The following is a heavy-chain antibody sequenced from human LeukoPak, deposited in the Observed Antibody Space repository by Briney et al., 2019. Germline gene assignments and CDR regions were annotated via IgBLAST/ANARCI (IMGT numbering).Heavy chain of an antibody. CDR2: IRSKAYGGPT. CDR3: TRRYNYDSSGYYYVRDAFDI. D-gene: IGHD3-22*01. J-gene: IGHJ3*02. Sequence: GGSLTLSCTASGFSFGDYFMSWVLQAPGKGQESVGFIRSKAYGGPTQNAASVKGRFTISRDDSRSIAYLQMNSLKTEDTAVYYCTRRYNYDSSGYYYVRDAFDIWGQGTMVTVSS. CDR1: GFSFGDYF. V-gene: IGHV3-49*04.